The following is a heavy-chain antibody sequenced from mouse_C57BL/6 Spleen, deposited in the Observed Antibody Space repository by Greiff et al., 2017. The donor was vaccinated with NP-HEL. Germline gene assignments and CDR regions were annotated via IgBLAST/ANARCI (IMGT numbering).Heavy chain of an antibody. J-gene: IGHJ2*01. D-gene: IGHD1-1*01. CDR1: GYTFTDYN. V-gene: IGHV1-18*01. CDR3: ARSGITTVVPYFDY. CDR2: INPNNGGT. Sequence: EVQLQQSGPELVKPGASVKIPCKASGYTFTDYNMDWVKQSHGKSLEWIGDINPNNGGTIYNQKFKGKATLTVDKSSSTAYMELRSLTSEDTAVYYCARSGITTVVPYFDYWGKGTTLTVSS.